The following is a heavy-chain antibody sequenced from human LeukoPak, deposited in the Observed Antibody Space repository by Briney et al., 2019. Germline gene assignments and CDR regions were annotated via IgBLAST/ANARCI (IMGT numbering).Heavy chain of an antibody. CDR2: AGWAGGTT. CDR3: AKELDTMFFDY. CDR1: GSNFDRYT. V-gene: IGHV3-43*01. J-gene: IGHJ4*02. D-gene: IGHD3-10*02. Sequence: GGSLRLSCATSGSNFDRYTIHWVRQAPGKGLEWVSLAGWAGGTTFYSDSVRGRFTISRDSGRKSVYLQMNSLTTDDTAFYFCAKELDTMFFDYWGQGALVTVSS.